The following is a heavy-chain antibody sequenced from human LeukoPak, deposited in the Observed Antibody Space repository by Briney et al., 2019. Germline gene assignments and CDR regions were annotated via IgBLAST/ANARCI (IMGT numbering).Heavy chain of an antibody. CDR1: GGSISSSSYY. CDR3: ASSVNYYMDV. V-gene: IGHV4-39*07. D-gene: IGHD2/OR15-2a*01. J-gene: IGHJ6*03. Sequence: SETLSLTCTVSGGSISSSSYYWGWIRQPPGKGLELIGSIYYSGSTYYNPSLKSRVTISVDTSKNQFSLKLRSVTAADTAVYYCASSVNYYMDVWGKGTTVTVSS. CDR2: IYYSGST.